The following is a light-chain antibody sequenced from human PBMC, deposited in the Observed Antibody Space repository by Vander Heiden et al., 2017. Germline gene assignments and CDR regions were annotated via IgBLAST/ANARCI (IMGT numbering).Light chain of an antibody. CDR1: SSDIGGYNF. V-gene: IGLV2-14*01. CDR2: EVS. J-gene: IGLJ2*01. CDR3: SSYTTANTLI. Sequence: QSALTQPASVSWSPGQSLPISCTGTSSDIGGYNFVSWYQQYPGKAPKLMIYEVSNRPSGVSYRFSGSKSGNTASLTISGLQVEDEADYYCSSYTTANTLIFGGGTQLTVL.